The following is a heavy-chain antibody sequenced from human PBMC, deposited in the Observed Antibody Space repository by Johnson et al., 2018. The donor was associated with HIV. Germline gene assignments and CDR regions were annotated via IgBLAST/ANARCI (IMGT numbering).Heavy chain of an antibody. CDR1: GFDFSSSW. V-gene: IGHV3-74*02. CDR2: IRNDGSVT. Sequence: VRLVESGGGLVQPGGSLRLSCAASGFDFSSSWMHWVRQAPGKGLVWVSRIRNDGSVTTYADSVKGRFFISRDNSKNTLYLQMNSLKTEDTAVYYCALSYSLDAFDIWGQGTMVTVSS. J-gene: IGHJ3*02. D-gene: IGHD2-21*01. CDR3: ALSYSLDAFDI.